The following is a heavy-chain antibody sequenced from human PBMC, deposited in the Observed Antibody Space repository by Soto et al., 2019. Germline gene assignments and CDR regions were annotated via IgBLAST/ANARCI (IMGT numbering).Heavy chain of an antibody. CDR1: GFTFSSYA. CDR2: ISYDGSNK. D-gene: IGHD3-10*01. Sequence: QVQLVESGGGVVQPGRSLRLSCAASGFTFSSYAMHWVCQAPGKGLEWVAVISYDGSNKYYADSVKGRFTISRDNSKNTLYLQRNSLRAEDTAGYYCARDSRPRGAYYYYYGMDVWGQGTTVTVSS. J-gene: IGHJ6*02. CDR3: ARDSRPRGAYYYYYGMDV. V-gene: IGHV3-30-3*01.